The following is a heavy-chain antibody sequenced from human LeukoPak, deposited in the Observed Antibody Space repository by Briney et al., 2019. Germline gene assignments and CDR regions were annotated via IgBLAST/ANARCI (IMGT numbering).Heavy chain of an antibody. CDR2: IYYSGST. Sequence: SETLSLTCTVSGGSISSYYWSWIRQPPGKGLEWIGSIYYSGSTYYNPSLKSRVTISVDTSKNQFSLKLSSVTAADTAVYYCARVSLDYYYDSSGKNAFDIWGQGTMVTVSS. V-gene: IGHV4-59*12. CDR1: GGSISSYY. J-gene: IGHJ3*02. CDR3: ARVSLDYYYDSSGKNAFDI. D-gene: IGHD3-22*01.